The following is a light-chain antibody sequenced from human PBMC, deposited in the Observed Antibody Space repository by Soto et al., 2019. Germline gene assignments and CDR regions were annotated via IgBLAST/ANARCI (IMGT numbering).Light chain of an antibody. CDR3: GTWDSSLGAVV. J-gene: IGLJ2*01. V-gene: IGLV1-51*01. CDR1: SSNIGNNY. CDR2: DNY. Sequence: QSVLTQPPSVSAAPGQKVTISCSGSSSNIGNNYVSWYQQLPGTAPKLLIYDNYKRPSGIPDRFSGSKSGTSATLGITGLQTGDEADYYCGTWDSSLGAVVFGGGTKLTVL.